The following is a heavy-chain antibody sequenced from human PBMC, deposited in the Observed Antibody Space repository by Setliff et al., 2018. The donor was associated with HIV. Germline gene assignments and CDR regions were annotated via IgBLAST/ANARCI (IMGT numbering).Heavy chain of an antibody. CDR1: GFTFSDYY. Sequence: GGSLRLSCAASGFTFSDYYMSWIRQAPGKGLDWVSSISSDGGTIYYADSVKGRFTISRDKNSLYLQMSSLRAEDTAVYYCARERAYDYLWGSYRSSQNSFDYWGQGTLVTVSS. D-gene: IGHD3-16*02. V-gene: IGHV3-11*04. J-gene: IGHJ4*02. CDR3: ARERAYDYLWGSYRSSQNSFDY. CDR2: ISSDGGTI.